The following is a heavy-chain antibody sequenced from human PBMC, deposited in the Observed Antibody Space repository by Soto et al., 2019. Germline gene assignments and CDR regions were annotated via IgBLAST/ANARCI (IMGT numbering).Heavy chain of an antibody. J-gene: IGHJ4*02. D-gene: IGHD3-22*01. CDR2: ISGSGGST. Sequence: GGSLRLSCAASGFTFGSYAMSWVRQAPGKGLEWVSAISGSGGSTYYADSVKGRFTISRDNSKNTLYLQMNSLRAEDTAVYYCAYANYYYDSSGRDYWGQGTLVTVSS. V-gene: IGHV3-23*01. CDR3: AYANYYYDSSGRDY. CDR1: GFTFGSYA.